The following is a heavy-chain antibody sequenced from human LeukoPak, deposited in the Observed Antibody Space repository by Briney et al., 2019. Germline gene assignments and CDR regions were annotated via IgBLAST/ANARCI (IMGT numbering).Heavy chain of an antibody. CDR3: AREADVAGLDY. D-gene: IGHD6-19*01. CDR2: IIPILGIA. CDR1: GGTFSSYA. V-gene: IGHV1-69*04. Sequence: ASVKVSCKASGGTFSSYAISWVRQAPGQGLEWMGRIIPILGIANYAQKFQGRVTITADKSTSTAYMELSSLRSEDTAVYYCAREADVAGLDYWGQGTLVTVSS. J-gene: IGHJ4*02.